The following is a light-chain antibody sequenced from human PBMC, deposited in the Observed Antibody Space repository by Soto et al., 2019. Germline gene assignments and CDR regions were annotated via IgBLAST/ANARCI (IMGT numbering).Light chain of an antibody. CDR1: ESVSDSY. Sequence: ELVLTQSPGTLSLSPGERATLSCRASESVSDSYLAWYQQKPGQAPRLLIYASSRATGIPDRFSGSGSGTDFTLSISRLEPEDFAVYYCQRYGTSAPFGPGTKVEIK. J-gene: IGKJ3*01. V-gene: IGKV3-20*01. CDR2: AS. CDR3: QRYGTSAP.